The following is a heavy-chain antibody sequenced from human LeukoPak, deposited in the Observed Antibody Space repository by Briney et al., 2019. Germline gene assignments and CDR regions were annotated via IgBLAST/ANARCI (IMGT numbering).Heavy chain of an antibody. CDR1: GYTFTSYD. CDR2: MNPNSGDT. D-gene: IGHD3-3*01. CDR3: AWSRYYVPFYYMDV. V-gene: IGHV1-8*01. Sequence: EASVKVSCKASGYTFTSYDINWVRQATGQGLEWMGWMNPNSGDTDYAQKFQGRVTMTRNTSISTAYMELSSLRSDDTAVYYCAWSRYYVPFYYMDVWGKGTTVTVSS. J-gene: IGHJ6*03.